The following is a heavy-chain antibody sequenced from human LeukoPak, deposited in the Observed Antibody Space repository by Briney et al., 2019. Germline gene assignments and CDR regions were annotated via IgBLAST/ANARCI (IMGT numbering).Heavy chain of an antibody. Sequence: SQTLSLTCTVSGGSISSGDYYWSWIRQPPGKGLEWIGYIYYSGSTYYNPSLKSRVTISVDTSKNQFSLKLSSVTAAGTAVYYCARELGGGIWYFDYWGQGTLVTVSS. D-gene: IGHD1-14*01. CDR2: IYYSGST. V-gene: IGHV4-30-4*01. J-gene: IGHJ4*02. CDR3: ARELGGGIWYFDY. CDR1: GGSISSGDYY.